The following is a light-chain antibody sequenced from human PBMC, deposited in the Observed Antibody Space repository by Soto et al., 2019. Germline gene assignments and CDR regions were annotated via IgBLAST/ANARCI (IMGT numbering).Light chain of an antibody. V-gene: IGKV1-5*03. CDR3: QQYSDYPLT. Sequence: DIQVTQSPSTLSASVGDRVTITCRASQSISFWLAWFQQKPGKAPNLLIYKASTLESGVPSRFSGSGSGTEFTLTISSLQPDDFATYYCQQYSDYPLTFGGGTKVE. CDR1: QSISFW. CDR2: KAS. J-gene: IGKJ4*01.